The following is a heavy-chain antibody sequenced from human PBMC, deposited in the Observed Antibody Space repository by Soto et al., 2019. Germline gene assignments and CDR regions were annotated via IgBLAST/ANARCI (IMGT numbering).Heavy chain of an antibody. Sequence: SKTLSLTWPVSRASISNYYWSWIRHPAGKGLEWIGLFYTTSDTIFNPSRKSRLDMSVDTSKNQLSLKLHSVTAADTAVYYCARTKPGDPWFDPWGQGTLVTGSS. CDR2: FYTTSDT. V-gene: IGHV4-4*07. CDR3: ARTKPGDPWFDP. D-gene: IGHD7-27*01. J-gene: IGHJ5*02. CDR1: RASISNYY.